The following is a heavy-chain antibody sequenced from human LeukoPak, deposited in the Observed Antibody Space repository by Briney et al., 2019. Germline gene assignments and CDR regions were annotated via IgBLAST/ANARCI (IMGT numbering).Heavy chain of an antibody. CDR2: IHDTGST. CDR3: ATYYDILSGYTFDY. V-gene: IGHV4-4*02. D-gene: IGHD3-9*01. J-gene: IGHJ4*02. Sequence: SETLSLTCTVSGGSISRSNWWSWVRQPPGKGLEWIGEIHDTGSTNYNPPLESRVTMSLDKSKNQFSLNLNSVTAADTAVYYCATYYDILSGYTFDYWGQGTLVAVSS. CDR1: GGSISRSNW.